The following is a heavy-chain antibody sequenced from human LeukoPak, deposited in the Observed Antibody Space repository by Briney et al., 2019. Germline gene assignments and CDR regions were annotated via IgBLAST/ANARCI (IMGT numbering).Heavy chain of an antibody. J-gene: IGHJ6*02. CDR3: ARGPDMTTVTPTNYYYYAMDV. Sequence: SETLSLTCAVYGGSFSGYYWSWIRQPPGKGLDWIGEINHSGSTNYNPSLKSRVTISVDTSKNQFSLKLSSVTAAYTAVYYCARGPDMTTVTPTNYYYYAMDVWGQGTTVTVSS. CDR1: GGSFSGYY. V-gene: IGHV4-34*01. CDR2: INHSGST. D-gene: IGHD4-17*01.